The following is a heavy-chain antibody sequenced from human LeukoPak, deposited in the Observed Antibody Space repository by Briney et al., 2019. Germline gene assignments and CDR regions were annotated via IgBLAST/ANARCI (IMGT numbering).Heavy chain of an antibody. D-gene: IGHD3-16*01. CDR2: IYHSGST. V-gene: IGHV4-4*02. CDR3: ARTEPPLCLGVRGRFDP. J-gene: IGHJ5*02. CDR1: GGSISSSNW. Sequence: SGTLSLTCAVSGGSISSSNWWSWVRPPPGKGLEWIGEIYHSGSTNYNPSLKSRVTISVDKSKNQFSLKLSSVTAADTAVYYCARTEPPLCLGVRGRFDPWGQGTLVTVSS.